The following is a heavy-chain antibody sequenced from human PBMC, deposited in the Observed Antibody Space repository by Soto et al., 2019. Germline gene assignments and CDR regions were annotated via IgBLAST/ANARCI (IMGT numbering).Heavy chain of an antibody. J-gene: IGHJ4*02. D-gene: IGHD5-12*01. CDR1: GFSFSTW. CDR3: TRGASGYGNFDY. V-gene: IGHV3-74*01. CDR2: INSDGSSI. Sequence: EVQLVESGGGVVQPGGSLRLSCVASGFSFSTWMHWVRQAPGKGLVWISRINSDGSSITYADSVKGRFIVSRDNAKNTLYLQINSLTAEDTAVYYCTRGASGYGNFDYWGQGVLLTVSS.